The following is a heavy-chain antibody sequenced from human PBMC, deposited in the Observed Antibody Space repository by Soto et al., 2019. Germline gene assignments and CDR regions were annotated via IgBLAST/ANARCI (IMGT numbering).Heavy chain of an antibody. Sequence: EVQLVESGGGLVKPGGSLRLSCAASGFTFSNAWMSWVRQAPGKGLEWVGRIKSKTDGGTTDYAAPVKGRFTISRDDSKNTLYLQMNSLKPEDTAVYYCPTDNLMVYAPSYYYYYGMDVWGQGPTVTVSS. CDR3: PTDNLMVYAPSYYYYYGMDV. V-gene: IGHV3-15*01. J-gene: IGHJ6*02. CDR2: IKSKTDGGTT. CDR1: GFTFSNAW. D-gene: IGHD2-8*01.